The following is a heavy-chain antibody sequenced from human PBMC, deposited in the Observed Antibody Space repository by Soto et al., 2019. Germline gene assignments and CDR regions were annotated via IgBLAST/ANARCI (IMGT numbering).Heavy chain of an antibody. CDR2: IYPGDSGT. V-gene: IGHV5-51*01. J-gene: IGHJ4*02. D-gene: IGHD5-12*01. CDR1: GYSFTSYW. Sequence: GASLKISCKGSGYSFTSYWIGWVRQMPGKGLEWMGIIYPGDSGTRYSPSFQGQVTISADKSISTAYLQWSSLKASDTAMYYCASLGDIVAPYFDYWGQGTLVTVSS. CDR3: ASLGDIVAPYFDY.